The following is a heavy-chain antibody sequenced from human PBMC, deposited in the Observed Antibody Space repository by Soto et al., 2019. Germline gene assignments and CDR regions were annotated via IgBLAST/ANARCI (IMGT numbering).Heavy chain of an antibody. Sequence: LSCAASGFTFSSYAMSWVRQAPGKGLEWVSAISGSGGSTYYADSVKGRFTISRDNSKNTLYLQMNSLRAEDTAVYYCAKDLDIVVVPVAGNWFDPWGQGTLVTVSS. CDR2: ISGSGGST. CDR1: GFTFSSYA. V-gene: IGHV3-23*01. D-gene: IGHD2-2*03. J-gene: IGHJ5*02. CDR3: AKDLDIVVVPVAGNWFDP.